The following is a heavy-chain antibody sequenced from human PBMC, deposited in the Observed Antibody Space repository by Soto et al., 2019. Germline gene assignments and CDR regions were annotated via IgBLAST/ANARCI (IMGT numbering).Heavy chain of an antibody. V-gene: IGHV4-39*01. CDR1: GGSISSSSYY. Sequence: SETLSLTCTVSGGSISSSSYYWGWIRQPPGKGLEWIGSIYYSGSTYYNPSLKSRVTISVDTSKNQFSLRLSSVTAADTAVYYCARPLVWDIVVVPAGSHDAFDIWGQGTMVTVSS. D-gene: IGHD2-2*01. J-gene: IGHJ3*02. CDR2: IYYSGST. CDR3: ARPLVWDIVVVPAGSHDAFDI.